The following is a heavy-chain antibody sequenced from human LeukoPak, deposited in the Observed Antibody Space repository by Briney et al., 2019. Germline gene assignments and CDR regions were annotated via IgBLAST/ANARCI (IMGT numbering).Heavy chain of an antibody. V-gene: IGHV3-23*01. CDR3: AKASRGVVTHFDY. CDR1: GFTFSSYT. Sequence: GGSLRLSCAASGFTFSSYTMSWVRQAPGKGLEWVSATSGSGGSTYYADSVKGRFTISRDNSKNTLYLQMNSLRAEDTAVYYCAKASRGVVTHFDYWGQGTLVTVSS. D-gene: IGHD3-22*01. CDR2: TSGSGGST. J-gene: IGHJ4*02.